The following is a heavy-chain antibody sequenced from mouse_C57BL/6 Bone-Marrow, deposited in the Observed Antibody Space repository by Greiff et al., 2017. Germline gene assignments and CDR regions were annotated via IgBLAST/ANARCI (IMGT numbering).Heavy chain of an antibody. V-gene: IGHV2-9*01. CDR2: IWGGGST. J-gene: IGHJ3*01. CDR1: GFSLTSYG. CDR3: AKCPRSPPFPWFAY. Sequence: VQLVESGPGLVAPSQSLSITCTVSGFSLTSYGVDWVRQPPGKGLEWLGVIWGGGSTNYNSALMSRRSLCTDNSKSQVFLKMNILQTDDTSMYYCAKCPRSPPFPWFAYWGQGTLVTVSA.